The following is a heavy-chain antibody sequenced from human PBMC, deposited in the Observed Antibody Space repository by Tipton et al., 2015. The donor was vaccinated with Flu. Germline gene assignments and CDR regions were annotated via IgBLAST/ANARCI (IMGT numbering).Heavy chain of an antibody. Sequence: GLVKPSETLSLTCAVYGGSFSGYYWSWIRQPPGKGLEWIGEINHSGSTNYNPSLKSRVTISVDTSKNQFSLKLSSVTAADTAVYYCARLYYDFWSGYYPSRAYYYYYMDVWGKGTTVTVSS. V-gene: IGHV4-34*01. CDR2: INHSGST. CDR1: GGSFSGYY. CDR3: ARLYYDFWSGYYPSRAYYYYYMDV. J-gene: IGHJ6*03. D-gene: IGHD3-3*01.